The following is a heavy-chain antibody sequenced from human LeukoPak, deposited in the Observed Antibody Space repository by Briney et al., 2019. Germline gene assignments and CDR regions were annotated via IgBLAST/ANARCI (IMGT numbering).Heavy chain of an antibody. CDR1: GFTFSAYG. J-gene: IGHJ4*02. CDR2: IWSDGGKS. CDR3: ATDSIGPATDFDY. Sequence: GGSLRLSCAASGFTFSAYGMHWVRQAPGNGLEWVAVIWSDGGKSYNSDSVKGRFTISRDNSKNTLYLQMNSLRADDTAVYYCATDSIGPATDFDYWGQGTLVTVSS. D-gene: IGHD2-2*01. V-gene: IGHV3-33*01.